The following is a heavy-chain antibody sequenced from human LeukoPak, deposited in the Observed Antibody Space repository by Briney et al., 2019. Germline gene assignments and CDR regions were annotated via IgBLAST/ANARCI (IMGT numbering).Heavy chain of an antibody. CDR2: ISYDGSNK. V-gene: IGHV3-30*03. CDR1: GFTFSSYG. Sequence: GGSLRLSCAASGFTFSSYGMHWVRQAPGKGLEWVAVISYDGSNKYYADSVKGRFTISRDNSKNTLYLQMNSLRAEDTAVYYCAREMAMVRGAIDNWFDPWGQGTLVTVSS. D-gene: IGHD3-10*01. J-gene: IGHJ5*02. CDR3: AREMAMVRGAIDNWFDP.